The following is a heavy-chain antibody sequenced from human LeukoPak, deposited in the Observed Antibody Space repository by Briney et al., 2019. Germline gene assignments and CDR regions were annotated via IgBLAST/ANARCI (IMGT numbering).Heavy chain of an antibody. J-gene: IGHJ4*02. CDR2: INHSGST. D-gene: IGHD2-15*01. CDR1: GGSFSGYY. Sequence: PSETLSLTCAVYGGSFSGYYWSWIRQPPGKGLEWIGEINHSGSTNYNPSLKSRVTISVDTSKNQFSLKLSSVTAADTAVYYCARGLRVVVAATPFDYWGQGTLVTVSS. V-gene: IGHV4-34*01. CDR3: ARGLRVVVAATPFDY.